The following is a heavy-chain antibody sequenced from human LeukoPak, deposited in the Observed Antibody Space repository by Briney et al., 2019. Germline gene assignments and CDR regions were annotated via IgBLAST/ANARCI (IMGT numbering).Heavy chain of an antibody. V-gene: IGHV4-31*03. CDR1: GGSISSGGYY. J-gene: IGHJ4*02. Sequence: SQTLSLTCTVSGGSISSGGYYWSWIRQHPGEGLEWIGYNYYSGSTYYNPSLKSRVTISVDTSKNQFSLKLSSVTAADTAVYYCARAYDNSGYYYYYYFDYWGQGTLLSLSS. CDR3: ARAYDNSGYYYYYYFDY. CDR2: NYYSGST. D-gene: IGHD3-22*01.